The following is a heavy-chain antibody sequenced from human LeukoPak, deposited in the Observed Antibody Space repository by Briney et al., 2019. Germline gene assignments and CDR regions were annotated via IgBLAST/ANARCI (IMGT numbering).Heavy chain of an antibody. Sequence: SQTLSLTCAISGDSVSSKSSAWNWIRQSPSRGLEWLGRTYYRSKWFNDYAVSVRSRITVDPDTSKNQFSLQLNSVTPEDTAVYYCARAPGTYSSSWLFDYWGQGTLVTVSS. V-gene: IGHV6-1*01. D-gene: IGHD6-13*01. J-gene: IGHJ4*02. CDR1: GDSVSSKSSA. CDR2: TYYRSKWFN. CDR3: ARAPGTYSSSWLFDY.